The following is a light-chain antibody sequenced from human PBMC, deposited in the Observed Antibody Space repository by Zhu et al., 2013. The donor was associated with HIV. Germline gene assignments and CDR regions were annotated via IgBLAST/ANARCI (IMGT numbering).Light chain of an antibody. CDR3: QQYDNWPLT. Sequence: EIVMTQSPATLSLSPGDRATLSCRASQSVGSSLAWYQQKPGQAPRLLIFGASTGAAGIPARFSGSGSGTEFTLIIRSLQSEDFAIYYCQQYDNWPLTFGGGTKVEIK. J-gene: IGKJ4*01. V-gene: IGKV3-15*01. CDR2: GAS. CDR1: QSVGSS.